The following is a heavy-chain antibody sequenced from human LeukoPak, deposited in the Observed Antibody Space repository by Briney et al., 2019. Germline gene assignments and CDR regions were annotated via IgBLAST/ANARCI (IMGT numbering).Heavy chain of an antibody. J-gene: IGHJ5*02. CDR2: ISSSGSTI. CDR3: ARESDYSGFDP. CDR1: GFTFSSYW. D-gene: IGHD3-10*01. Sequence: GGSLRLSCAASGFTFSSYWMHWVRQAPGKGLEWVSYISSSGSTIYYADSVKGRFTISRDNAKNSLYLQMNSLRAEDTAVYYCARESDYSGFDPWGQGTLVTVSS. V-gene: IGHV3-48*04.